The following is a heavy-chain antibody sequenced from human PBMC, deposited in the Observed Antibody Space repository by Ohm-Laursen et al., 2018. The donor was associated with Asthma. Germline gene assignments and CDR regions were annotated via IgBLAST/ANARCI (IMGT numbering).Heavy chain of an antibody. J-gene: IGHJ4*02. CDR2: ISSSSSTI. CDR1: GFTFSSYG. Sequence: SLRLSCAASGFTFSSYGMHWVRQAPGKGLEWVSYISSSSSTIYYADSVKGRFTISRDNAKNSLYLQMNSLRAEDTAVYYCASGIRRGFDYWGQGALVTVSS. V-gene: IGHV3-48*01. CDR3: ASGIRRGFDY.